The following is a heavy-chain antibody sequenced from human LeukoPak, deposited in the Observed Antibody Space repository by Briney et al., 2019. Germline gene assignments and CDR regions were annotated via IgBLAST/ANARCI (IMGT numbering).Heavy chain of an antibody. Sequence: GGSLRLSCAASGFTFSSYAMSWVRQAPGKGLEWVSAISGSGGSTYYADSVKGRFTISRDNPKNTLYLQMNSLRAEDTAVYYCAKDPRHYYGSGSAWVGSLTYWGQGTLVTVSS. V-gene: IGHV3-23*01. J-gene: IGHJ4*02. D-gene: IGHD3-10*01. CDR2: ISGSGGST. CDR3: AKDPRHYYGSGSAWVGSLTY. CDR1: GFTFSSYA.